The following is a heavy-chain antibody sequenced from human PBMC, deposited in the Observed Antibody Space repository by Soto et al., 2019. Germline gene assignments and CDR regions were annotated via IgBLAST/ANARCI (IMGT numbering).Heavy chain of an antibody. CDR2: IYDGGRT. J-gene: IGHJ4*02. CDR3: ARGIDDNGYYLES. V-gene: IGHV3-53*01. Sequence: EVQLVESGGGLMQPGGSLRLSCAASGFSVSNFFMPWVRQAPGKGLEWVSVIYDGGRTFYADSVKGRFTISRDNSKNTVHLQMNTLRAEYTAVYYCARGIDDNGYYLESGGQGTLVTVSS. D-gene: IGHD3-3*01. CDR1: GFSVSNFF.